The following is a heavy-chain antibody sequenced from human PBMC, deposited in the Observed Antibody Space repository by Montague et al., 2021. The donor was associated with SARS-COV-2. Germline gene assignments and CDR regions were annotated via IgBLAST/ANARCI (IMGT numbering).Heavy chain of an antibody. J-gene: IGHJ6*02. CDR2: ISSSSTYT. D-gene: IGHD5-24*01. V-gene: IGHV3-11*06. CDR1: GFSFSDYY. CDR3: ARDVAMAYHYYGMDV. Sequence: SQRLSCAASGFSFSDYYMSWIRQAPGKGLEWLSYISSSSTYTNYADSVKGRFTISRDNAKNSLYLQMNSLRAEDTAVYYCARDVAMAYHYYGMDVWGQGTTVTVSS.